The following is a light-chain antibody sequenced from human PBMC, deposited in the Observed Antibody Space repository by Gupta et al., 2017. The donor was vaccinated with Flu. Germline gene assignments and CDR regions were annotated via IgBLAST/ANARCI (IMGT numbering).Light chain of an antibody. CDR2: RDK. V-gene: IGLV3-1*01. J-gene: IGLJ1*01. Sequence: LTQPPSVSVSLGQTATIICSGDRLGHKFTSWFQQKLGQSPTLVIYRDKERPSGIPDRFSGSKSGDTATLTISGAQALDEAYYFCPAWDNDYVYVFGAGTKVSV. CDR1: RLGHKF. CDR3: PAWDNDYVYV.